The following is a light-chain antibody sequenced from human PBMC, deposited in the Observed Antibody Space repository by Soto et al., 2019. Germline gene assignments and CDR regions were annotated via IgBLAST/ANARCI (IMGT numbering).Light chain of an antibody. J-gene: IGKJ5*01. CDR1: QSVSSSY. V-gene: IGKV3-20*01. CDR3: QQYGSSPFIT. CDR2: GAS. Sequence: EIWLAQSPGTLSLSPGEISTLSCRSGQSVSSSYLAWYQQKPGQAPRLLIYGASSRATGIPDRFSGSGSGTDFTLTISRLEPEDFAVYCCQQYGSSPFITFGQGTRLEIK.